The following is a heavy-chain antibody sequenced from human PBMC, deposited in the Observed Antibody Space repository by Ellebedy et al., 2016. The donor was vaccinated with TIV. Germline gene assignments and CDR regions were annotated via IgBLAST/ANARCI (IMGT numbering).Heavy chain of an antibody. Sequence: ASVKVSCXASGYTFTRYHMHWVRQAPGQGLEWTGIINPSGGRTSYAQRFQGRVTMTTDTSTSTAYMELRSLRSDDTAVYYCARGNDYGDSDFDYWGQGTLVTVSS. D-gene: IGHD4-17*01. CDR2: INPSGGRT. J-gene: IGHJ4*02. CDR3: ARGNDYGDSDFDY. CDR1: GYTFTRYH. V-gene: IGHV1-46*01.